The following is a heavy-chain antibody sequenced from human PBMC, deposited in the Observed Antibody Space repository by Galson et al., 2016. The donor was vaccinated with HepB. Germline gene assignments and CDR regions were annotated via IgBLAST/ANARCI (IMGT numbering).Heavy chain of an antibody. D-gene: IGHD5-12*01. CDR2: SGVYGGRHST. CDR1: GFILSDHY. V-gene: IGHV3-72*01. Sequence: SLRLSCAGSGFILSDHYIDWVRRAPGKRLEWVGRSGVYGGRHSTRHAPSVRGRFDFSRDDSKNSISPQMNSLTTEDTAVYYCTRSIGPTGMDAWGQGTTVTVSS. CDR3: TRSIGPTGMDA. J-gene: IGHJ6*02.